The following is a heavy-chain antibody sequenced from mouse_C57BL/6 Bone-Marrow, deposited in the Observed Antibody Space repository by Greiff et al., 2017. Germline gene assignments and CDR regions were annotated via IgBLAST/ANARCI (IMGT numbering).Heavy chain of an antibody. CDR1: GYTFTGYW. CDR2: ILPGGGST. CDR3: ARWGYYFDY. V-gene: IGHV1-9*01. Sequence: QVQLKQSGAELVKPGASVKFSCKASGYTFTGYWINWVKQRPGHGLEWIGEILPGGGSTNYNEKFKGKATFTADTSSNTAYMQLSSLTSEDTAIYYCARWGYYFDYWGQGTTGTVSS. J-gene: IGHJ2*01.